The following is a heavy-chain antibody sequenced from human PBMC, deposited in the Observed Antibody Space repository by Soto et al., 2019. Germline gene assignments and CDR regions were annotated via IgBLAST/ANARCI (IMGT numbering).Heavy chain of an antibody. J-gene: IGHJ4*02. CDR3: AKDGPDAYCGGDCYPN. D-gene: IGHD2-21*02. V-gene: IGHV3-23*01. CDR2: ISGSGGST. CDR1: GFTFSSYA. Sequence: GGSLRLSCAASGFTFSSYAMSWVRQAPGKGLEWVSAISGSGGSTYYADSVKGRFTISRDNSKNTLYLQMNSLRAEDTAVYYCAKDGPDAYCGGDCYPNWGQGTLVTVSS.